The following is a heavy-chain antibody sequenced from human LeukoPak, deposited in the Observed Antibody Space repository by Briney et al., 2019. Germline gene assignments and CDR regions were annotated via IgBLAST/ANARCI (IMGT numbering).Heavy chain of an antibody. V-gene: IGHV3-48*01. D-gene: IGHD6-13*01. CDR2: ISSRGSSI. CDR3: ARVQQPGHYFDY. CDR1: GFTFSNYG. J-gene: IGHJ4*02. Sequence: GGSLRLSCAASGFTFSNYGMSWVRQAPGEGLEWVSYISSRGSSIYYADSLKGRFTISRDNAWNSLYLQMSSLRAEDTAVYYCARVQQPGHYFDYWGQGTLVPVSS.